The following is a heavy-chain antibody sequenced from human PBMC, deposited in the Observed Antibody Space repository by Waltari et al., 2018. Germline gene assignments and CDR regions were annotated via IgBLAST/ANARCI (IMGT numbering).Heavy chain of an antibody. D-gene: IGHD3-16*02. CDR3: ARTDDYIWGSYRPAEYFQH. CDR2: IIPIFGTA. CDR1: GGPFSSYA. V-gene: IGHV1-69*08. Sequence: QVQLVQSGAEVKKPGSSVKVSCKASGGPFSSYAISWVRQAPGQGLEWMGRIIPIFGTANYAQKFQGRVTITADKSTSTAYMELSSLRSEDTAVYYCARTDDYIWGSYRPAEYFQHWGQGTLVTVSS. J-gene: IGHJ1*01.